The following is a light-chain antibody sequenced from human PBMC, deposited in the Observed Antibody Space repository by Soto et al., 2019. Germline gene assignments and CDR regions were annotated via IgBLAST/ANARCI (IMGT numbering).Light chain of an antibody. V-gene: IGLV2-14*01. CDR3: SSYLSSISPHVV. Sequence: QSALTQPASVSGSPGQSITISCTGTTSDVGGYNYVSWYQQHPGKAPKLMIYEVSHRPSGVSNRFSGSKSGNTASLTISGLQAEDEADYFCSSYLSSISPHVVFGGGTKVTVL. J-gene: IGLJ2*01. CDR2: EVS. CDR1: TSDVGGYNY.